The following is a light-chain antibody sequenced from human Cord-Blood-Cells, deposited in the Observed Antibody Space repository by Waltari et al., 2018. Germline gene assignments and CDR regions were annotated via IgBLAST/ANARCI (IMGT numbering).Light chain of an antibody. V-gene: IGLV2-23*02. Sequence: QSALTQPASLSGSPGQSITIPCTGTSSDVWSYNLVSWYQQHPGQAPKLMIYEVSKRPSGVSNRFSGSKSGNTASLTISGLQAEDEADYYCCSYAGSSTLVYGGGTKLTVL. J-gene: IGLJ2*01. CDR3: CSYAGSSTLV. CDR2: EVS. CDR1: SSDVWSYNL.